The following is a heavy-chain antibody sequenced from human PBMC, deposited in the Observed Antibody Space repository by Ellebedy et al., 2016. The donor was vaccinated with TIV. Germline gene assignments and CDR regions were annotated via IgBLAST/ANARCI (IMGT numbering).Heavy chain of an antibody. V-gene: IGHV4-59*08. Sequence: MPSETLSLTCAVSGDSIRSYYWSWIRHSPGKGLEWIAYIYNSVSTNYNPSLKSQVTISVDTSKNQFSLKLSSVTAADTAVYYCARHSTRRQLWLEPFDYWGQGTLVTVSS. J-gene: IGHJ4*02. CDR3: ARHSTRRQLWLEPFDY. D-gene: IGHD5-18*01. CDR2: IYNSVST. CDR1: GDSIRSYY.